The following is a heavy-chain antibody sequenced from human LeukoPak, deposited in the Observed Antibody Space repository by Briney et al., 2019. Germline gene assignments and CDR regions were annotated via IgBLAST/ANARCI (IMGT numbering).Heavy chain of an antibody. CDR3: ARDRFRYCSGAYCSHFEF. Sequence: PGGSLRLSCAASGFIFDDYAMHWVRQAPGKGLEWVSGINWNSGTIGYADSVKGRFTISRDGAKNSLYLQMNSLRADDMAFYYCARDRFRYCSGAYCSHFEFWGQGTLVSVSS. CDR1: GFIFDDYA. V-gene: IGHV3-9*03. J-gene: IGHJ4*02. CDR2: INWNSGTI. D-gene: IGHD2-15*01.